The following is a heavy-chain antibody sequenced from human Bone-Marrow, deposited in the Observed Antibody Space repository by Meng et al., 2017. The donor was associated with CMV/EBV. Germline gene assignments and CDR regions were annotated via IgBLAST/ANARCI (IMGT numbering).Heavy chain of an antibody. CDR2: ITHSGST. CDR1: GAPFSGY. V-gene: IGHV4-34*01. Sequence: QGHLRQGGAGLLKPSETLSLTCGVYGAPFSGYWSWVRQPPGKGLEWIGEITHSGSTNYNVSLKSRVTISIDTSKNQFSLKLSSVTATDTAVYYCAPGFRSWSGSYSSWGQGTLVTVSS. J-gene: IGHJ4*02. CDR3: APGFRSWSGSYSS. D-gene: IGHD1-26*01.